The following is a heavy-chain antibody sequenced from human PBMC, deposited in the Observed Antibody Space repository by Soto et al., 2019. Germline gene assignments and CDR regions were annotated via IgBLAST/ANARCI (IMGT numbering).Heavy chain of an antibody. CDR1: GFTFSSYW. CDR2: IKQDGSEK. CDR3: ARAPEDVVVVAATPYYYYYMDV. D-gene: IGHD2-15*01. J-gene: IGHJ6*03. Sequence: GGSLRLSCAASGFTFSSYWMSWVRQAPGKGLEWVANIKQDGSEKYYVDSVKGRFTISRDNAKNSLYLQMNSLRAEDTAVYYCARAPEDVVVVAATPYYYYYMDVWGKGTTVTVSS. V-gene: IGHV3-7*01.